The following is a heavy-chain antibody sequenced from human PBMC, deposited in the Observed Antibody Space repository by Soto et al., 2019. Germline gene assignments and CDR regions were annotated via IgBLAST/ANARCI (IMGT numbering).Heavy chain of an antibody. CDR2: IIPIFGTA. CDR3: ARDSDTAMVRTAGYGMDV. CDR1: GGTFSSYA. V-gene: IGHV1-69*12. J-gene: IGHJ6*02. D-gene: IGHD5-18*01. Sequence: QVQLVQSGAEVKKPGSSVKVSCKASGGTFSSYAISWVRQAPGQGLEWMGGIIPIFGTANYAQKFQGRVTITADESTSTAYMELSSLRSEVTAVYYCARDSDTAMVRTAGYGMDVWGQGTTVTVSS.